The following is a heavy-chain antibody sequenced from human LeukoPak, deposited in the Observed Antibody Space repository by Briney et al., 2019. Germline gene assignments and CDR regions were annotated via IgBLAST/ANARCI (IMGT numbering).Heavy chain of an antibody. CDR2: ISSSSSYI. J-gene: IGHJ5*02. Sequence: GGSLRLSCAASGFTFSSYSMNWVRQAPGKGLEWVSSISSSSSYIYYADSVKGRFTISRDNAKNSLYLQMNSLRAEDTAVYYCAVYSSSSLGNWFDPWGQGTLVTVSS. CDR1: GFTFSSYS. V-gene: IGHV3-21*01. CDR3: AVYSSSSLGNWFDP. D-gene: IGHD6-6*01.